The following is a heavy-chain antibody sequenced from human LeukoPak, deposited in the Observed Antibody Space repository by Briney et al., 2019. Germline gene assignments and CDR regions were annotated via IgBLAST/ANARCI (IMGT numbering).Heavy chain of an antibody. J-gene: IGHJ4*02. CDR2: MNPNSGNT. D-gene: IGHD1-26*01. CDR3: ARALRIVGATTLSGY. Sequence: ASVKVSCKASGYTLTSYDINWVRQATGQGLEWMGWMNPNSGNTGYAQKFQGRVTTTRNTSISTAYMELSSLRSEDTAVYYCARALRIVGATTLSGYWGQGTLVTVSS. V-gene: IGHV1-8*01. CDR1: GYTLTSYD.